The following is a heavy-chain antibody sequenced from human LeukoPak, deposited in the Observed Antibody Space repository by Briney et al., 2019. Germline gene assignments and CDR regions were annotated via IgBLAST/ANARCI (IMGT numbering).Heavy chain of an antibody. D-gene: IGHD6-13*01. CDR1: GGTFSSYA. CDR2: INPSGGST. Sequence: ASVKVSCKASGGTFSSYAISWVRQAPGQGLEWMGIINPSGGSTSYAQKFQGRVTMTRDTSTSTVYMELSSLRSEDTAVYYCARSGGSWYASNYYYYGMDVWGKGTTVTVSS. CDR3: ARSGGSWYASNYYYYGMDV. V-gene: IGHV1-46*01. J-gene: IGHJ6*04.